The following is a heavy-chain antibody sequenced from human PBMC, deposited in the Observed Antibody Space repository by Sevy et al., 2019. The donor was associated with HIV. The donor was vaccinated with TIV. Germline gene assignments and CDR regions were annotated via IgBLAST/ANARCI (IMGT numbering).Heavy chain of an antibody. CDR2: IRYDGSNK. V-gene: IGHV3-33*01. J-gene: IGHJ3*02. CDR3: ARDRKEYSSGWYGDDAFDI. Sequence: GESLKISCAASGFTFSSHGMHWVRQAPGKGLEWVAVIRYDGSNKYYADSVKGRFTISRDNSKNTLYVQMNSLRAEDTAVYYCARDRKEYSSGWYGDDAFDIWGQGTMVTVSS. D-gene: IGHD6-19*01. CDR1: GFTFSSHG.